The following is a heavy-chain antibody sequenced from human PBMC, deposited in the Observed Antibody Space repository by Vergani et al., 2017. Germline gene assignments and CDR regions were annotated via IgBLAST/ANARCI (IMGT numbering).Heavy chain of an antibody. Sequence: QVQLVQSGAEVKKPGASVKVSCKASGYTFTSYAMHWVRQAPGQRLEWMGWINAGNGNTKYSQKFQGRVTIPRDTSASTAYMELSSLRSEDTAVYYCARVCSSTSCYTGRVYYYYYGMDVWGQGTTVTVSS. CDR3: ARVCSSTSCYTGRVYYYYYGMDV. J-gene: IGHJ6*02. V-gene: IGHV1-3*01. CDR2: INAGNGNT. CDR1: GYTFTSYA. D-gene: IGHD2-2*02.